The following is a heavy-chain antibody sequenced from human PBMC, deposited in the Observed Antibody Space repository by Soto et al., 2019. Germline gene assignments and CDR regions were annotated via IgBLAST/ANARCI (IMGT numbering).Heavy chain of an antibody. D-gene: IGHD1-1*01. J-gene: IGHJ3*02. CDR3: AKIGYFSDAFDT. CDR2: ISGSGGST. CDR1: GSTFSSYA. Sequence: GGSLRLSCAASGSTFSSYAMSWVHQAPGKGLEWFSSISGSGGSTYYADSVKGRFTISRDNAKNTLYLQMNSLRAEDTTVYYCAKIGYFSDAFDTWGQGTMVTVSS. V-gene: IGHV3-23*01.